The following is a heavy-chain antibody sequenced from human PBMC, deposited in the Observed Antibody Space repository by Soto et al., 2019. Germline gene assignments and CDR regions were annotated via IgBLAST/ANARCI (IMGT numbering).Heavy chain of an antibody. CDR3: TRGPSLEAFLDY. CDR2: INHSGST. Sequence: SETLSLTCAVYGGSFSGYYWSWIRQPPGKGLEWIGEINHSGSTNYNPSPKSRATISVDKSKNQFSLDLYSVTAADTAVYFCTRGPSLEAFLDYWGQGTLVTAPQ. J-gene: IGHJ4*02. V-gene: IGHV4-34*01. CDR1: GGSFSGYY. D-gene: IGHD1-1*01.